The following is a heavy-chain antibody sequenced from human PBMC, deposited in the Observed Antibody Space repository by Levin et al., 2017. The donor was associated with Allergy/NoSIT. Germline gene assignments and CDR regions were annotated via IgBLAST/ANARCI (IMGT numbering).Heavy chain of an antibody. CDR2: ISTSGTTI. CDR1: GFIFSDYY. J-gene: IGHJ6*02. D-gene: IGHD3-10*01. Sequence: GESLKISCAASGFIFSDYYMSWIRQAPGKGLEWVSYISTSGTTIYYADSVKGRFTISRDNAKNSLYLQMNSLRAEDTAVYYCARDTSRVVRFAMHVWGQGTTVTVSS. CDR3: ARDTSRVVRFAMHV. V-gene: IGHV3-11*01.